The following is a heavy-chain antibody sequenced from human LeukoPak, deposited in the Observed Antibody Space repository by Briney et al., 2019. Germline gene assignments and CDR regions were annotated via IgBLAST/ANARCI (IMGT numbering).Heavy chain of an antibody. CDR1: GFTFSSYG. D-gene: IGHD2-15*01. CDR2: IRYDGSNK. Sequence: PGGSLRLSCAASGFTFSSYGMHWVRQAPGKGLEWVAFIRYDGSNKYYADSVKGRFTISRDNSKNTLYLQMNSLRAEDTAVYYCAKGHRSSGGCYYDYWGQGTLVTVSS. V-gene: IGHV3-30*02. J-gene: IGHJ4*02. CDR3: AKGHRSSGGCYYDY.